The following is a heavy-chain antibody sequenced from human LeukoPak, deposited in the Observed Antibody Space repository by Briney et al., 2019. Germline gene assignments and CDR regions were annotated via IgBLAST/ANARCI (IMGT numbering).Heavy chain of an antibody. V-gene: IGHV3-11*03. CDR3: VGPTCLRGGYCSTNP. D-gene: IGHD2-2*01. J-gene: IGHJ5*02. CDR2: ISSSGDNT. Sequence: GGSLRLSCEASGFTFSDYYMSWIRQAPGKGLEWVSYISSSGDNTIHADSAKGRFTISRDNAKNSLYLQMNSLRDEDTAVYYCVGPTCLRGGYCSTNPWGQGTLVTVSS. CDR1: GFTFSDYY.